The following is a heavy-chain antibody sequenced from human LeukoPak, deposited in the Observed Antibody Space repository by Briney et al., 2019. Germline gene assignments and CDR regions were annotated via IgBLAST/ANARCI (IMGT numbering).Heavy chain of an antibody. J-gene: IGHJ4*02. CDR3: ARGGGFYGSGTTHFDY. V-gene: IGHV4-30-2*01. Sequence: SETQSLTCAVSGGSISSGTYSWSWIRQPPGKGLEWIGYIFHNGNTHYNPSLKSRVTVSIDKSKNQFSLRLSSVTAADTAVYFCARGGGFYGSGTTHFDYWGQGTLATVSS. D-gene: IGHD3-10*01. CDR2: IFHNGNT. CDR1: GGSISSGTYS.